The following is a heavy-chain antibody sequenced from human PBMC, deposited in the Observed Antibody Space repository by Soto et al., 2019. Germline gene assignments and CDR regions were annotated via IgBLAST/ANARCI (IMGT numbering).Heavy chain of an antibody. CDR1: GGSISSNSYY. V-gene: IGHV4-39*02. CDR2: GYHGGNT. D-gene: IGHD2-21*02. Sequence: SETLSLTCTVSGGSISSNSYYWAWIRQPPGKGLEWIGSGYHGGNTYYNPSHKSRVTISVDTSKNQFSLKLSSVTAADTAVYYCARDDCGGDCYSALVYWGQGTLVTVSS. J-gene: IGHJ4*02. CDR3: ARDDCGGDCYSALVY.